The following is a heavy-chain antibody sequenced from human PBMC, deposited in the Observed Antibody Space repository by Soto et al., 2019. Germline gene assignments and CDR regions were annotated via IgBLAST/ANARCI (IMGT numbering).Heavy chain of an antibody. CDR3: ARGWSYDILTAYSY. Sequence: ASVKVSCKASGGTFNSYAISWVRQAPGQGLEWMGGIIPMFGTANYAQKFKGRVTITADESTSTGYMELSSLRSEDTAVYYCARGWSYDILTAYSYWGQGTLVTVSS. CDR2: IIPMFGTA. CDR1: GGTFNSYA. V-gene: IGHV1-69*13. D-gene: IGHD3-9*01. J-gene: IGHJ4*02.